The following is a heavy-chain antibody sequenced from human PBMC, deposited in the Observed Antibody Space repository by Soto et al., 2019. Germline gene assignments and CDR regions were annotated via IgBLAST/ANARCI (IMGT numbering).Heavy chain of an antibody. Sequence: EVQLVESGGGLVKPGGSLRLSCAASGFTFSTYSMTWVRQAPGKGLEWVSSISSTSSYIYYADSLKGRFTISRDNAKSSLYLQMNSLRAEDTAVYYCARDGGARYDILTGYYGFFDYWGQGALVTVSS. J-gene: IGHJ4*02. D-gene: IGHD3-9*01. CDR3: ARDGGARYDILTGYYGFFDY. CDR2: ISSTSSYI. V-gene: IGHV3-21*01. CDR1: GFTFSTYS.